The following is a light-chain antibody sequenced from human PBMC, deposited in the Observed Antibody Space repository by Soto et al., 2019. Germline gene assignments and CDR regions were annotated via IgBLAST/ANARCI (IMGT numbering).Light chain of an antibody. J-gene: IGLJ2*01. CDR2: DVS. CDR3: SSYTSSTTVL. CDR1: SSDVGGYDY. V-gene: IGLV2-14*03. Sequence: QSALNQPASVSASPGQSIAISCTGTSSDVGGYDYVSWYQQHPGKAPKLMIYDVSERPSGVSDRFSGSKSGNTASLTISGLHAEDEAHYYCSSYTSSTTVLFGGGTKLTVL.